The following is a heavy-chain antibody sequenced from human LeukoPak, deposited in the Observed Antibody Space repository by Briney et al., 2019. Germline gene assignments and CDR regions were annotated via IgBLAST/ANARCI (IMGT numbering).Heavy chain of an antibody. CDR2: IYYSGST. CDR1: GGSISSHY. CDR3: ARDLGYYGSGSDPEGAWFDP. Sequence: SETLSLTCTVSGGSISSHYWSWIRQPPGKGLEWIGYIYYSGSTNYNPSLKSRVTISVDTTKNQFSLKLSSVTAADTAVYYCARDLGYYGSGSDPEGAWFDPWGQGTLVTVSS. D-gene: IGHD3-10*01. V-gene: IGHV4-59*11. J-gene: IGHJ5*02.